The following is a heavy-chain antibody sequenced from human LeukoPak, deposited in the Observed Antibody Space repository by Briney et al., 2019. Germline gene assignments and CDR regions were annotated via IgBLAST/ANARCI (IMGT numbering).Heavy chain of an antibody. J-gene: IGHJ3*01. Sequence: TGGSLRLSCAASGFTFSNYAMHWVRQAPGKGLEWVAMISYDEGNQYYVDSVKGRFTISRDNSKKSLYLQMNGLRPDDTALYYCAREGAIVGNAFDLWGLGTMVIVSS. CDR3: AREGAIVGNAFDL. CDR2: ISYDEGNQ. D-gene: IGHD3-16*02. CDR1: GFTFSNYA. V-gene: IGHV3-30-3*01.